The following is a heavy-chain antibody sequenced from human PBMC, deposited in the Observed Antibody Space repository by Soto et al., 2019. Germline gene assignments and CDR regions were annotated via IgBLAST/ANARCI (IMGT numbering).Heavy chain of an antibody. CDR1: AGSISSSNYY. Sequence: QLQLQESGPGLVKPSETLSLTCTVSAGSISSSNYYWGWIRQPPGKGMEWIGNIYYSGSTYNNPSLKSRVTISINTSKNQFSLRLTSVTAADTAVYYCARPPVAGRGGAFDIWGQGTMVIVSS. D-gene: IGHD2-15*01. V-gene: IGHV4-39*01. J-gene: IGHJ3*02. CDR2: IYYSGST. CDR3: ARPPVAGRGGAFDI.